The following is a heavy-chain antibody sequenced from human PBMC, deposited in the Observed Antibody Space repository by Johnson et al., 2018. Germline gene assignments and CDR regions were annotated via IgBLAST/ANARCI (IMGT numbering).Heavy chain of an antibody. Sequence: VQLVESGGVVVQXGGSLRLSCAASGFTFDDYAMPWVRQAPGKGLEWVSLITWDGGSTYYVDSVKGRFTISRDNSKNSLYLQMNSLRTEDTALDYCVKDIAVAGNQDVFDIWGQGTMVTVSS. D-gene: IGHD6-19*01. V-gene: IGHV3-43D*03. CDR1: GFTFDDYA. CDR2: ITWDGGST. J-gene: IGHJ3*02. CDR3: VKDIAVAGNQDVFDI.